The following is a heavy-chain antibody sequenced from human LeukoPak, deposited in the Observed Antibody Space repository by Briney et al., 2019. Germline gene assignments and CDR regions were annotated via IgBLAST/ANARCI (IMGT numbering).Heavy chain of an antibody. J-gene: IGHJ6*02. CDR2: MSYSGST. CDR3: ARVFRTAAGSYFYYYGMDV. CDR1: GGSVSSGSYY. V-gene: IGHV4-61*01. D-gene: IGHD6-13*01. Sequence: SETLSLTCTVSGGSVSSGSYYWSWIRQPPGKGLEWIGYMSYSGSTNYNPSLKSRVTISVDTSKNQFSLKLSSVTAAGTAVYYCARVFRTAAGSYFYYYGMDVWGQGTTVTVSS.